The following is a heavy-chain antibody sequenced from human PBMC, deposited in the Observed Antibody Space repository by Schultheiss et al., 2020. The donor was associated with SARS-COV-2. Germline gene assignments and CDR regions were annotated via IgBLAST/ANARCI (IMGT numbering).Heavy chain of an antibody. J-gene: IGHJ4*02. D-gene: IGHD1-7*01. Sequence: GGSLRLSCAASGFTFSSYAMHWVRQAPGKGLEWVAVISYDGSNKYYADSVKGRFTISRDNSKNTLYLQMNSLKTEDTAVYYCARDLRNYGDFFDYWGQGTLVTVSS. CDR2: ISYDGSNK. CDR1: GFTFSSYA. CDR3: ARDLRNYGDFFDY. V-gene: IGHV3-30*04.